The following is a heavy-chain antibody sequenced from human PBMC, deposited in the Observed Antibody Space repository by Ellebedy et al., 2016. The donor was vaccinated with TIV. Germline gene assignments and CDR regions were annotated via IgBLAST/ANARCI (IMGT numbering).Heavy chain of an antibody. CDR1: GFTFSSYS. CDR3: ARTTYDY. V-gene: IGHV4-34*01. CDR2: INHSGST. J-gene: IGHJ4*02. D-gene: IGHD1-1*01. Sequence: MPGGSLRLSCAVSGFTFSSYSMNWVRQPPGKGLEWIGEINHSGSTNFNPSLKSRVTISVDTSKNQFSLKLSSVTAADTAVYYCARTTYDYWGQGTLVTVSS.